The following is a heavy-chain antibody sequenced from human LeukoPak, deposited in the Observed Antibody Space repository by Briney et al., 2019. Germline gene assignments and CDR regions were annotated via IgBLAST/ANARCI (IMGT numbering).Heavy chain of an antibody. CDR3: ARDRYGDGFAHFDY. J-gene: IGHJ4*02. D-gene: IGHD5-24*01. V-gene: IGHV1-2*02. CDR1: GFTFTSYA. Sequence: ASVKVSCKASGFTFTSYAMHWVRQAPGQGLEWMGWITPSGGTNYPQKFQGRVAITRDTSITTAYMDLSRLTSDDTAVYYCARDRYGDGFAHFDYWGQGALVTVSS. CDR2: ITPSGGT.